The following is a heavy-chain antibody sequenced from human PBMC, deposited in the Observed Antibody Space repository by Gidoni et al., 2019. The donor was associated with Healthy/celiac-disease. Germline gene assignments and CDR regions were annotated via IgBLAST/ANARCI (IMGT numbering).Heavy chain of an antibody. D-gene: IGHD2-15*01. CDR2: ISYDGSNK. V-gene: IGHV3-30-3*01. J-gene: IGHJ4*02. CDR1: TFSNYA. Sequence: TFSNYAMHWVRQAPGKGLEWVAVISYDGSNKYYADSVKGRFTISRDNSKNTLYLQMNSLRAEDTAVYYCARDPRVYCSGGSCYTLDYWGQGTLVTVSS. CDR3: ARDPRVYCSGGSCYTLDY.